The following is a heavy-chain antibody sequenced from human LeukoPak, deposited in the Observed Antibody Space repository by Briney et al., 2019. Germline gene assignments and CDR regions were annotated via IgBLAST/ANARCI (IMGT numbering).Heavy chain of an antibody. CDR2: ISSSSSYI. Sequence: GGSLRLSCAASGFTFSSYSMNWVRQAPGKGLEWVSSISSSSSYIYYADSVKGRFTISRDNAKNSLYLQMNSLRAEDTAVYYCARSSFDWLLTGVDYWGQGTLVTVSS. CDR3: ARSSFDWLLTGVDY. J-gene: IGHJ4*02. V-gene: IGHV3-21*04. D-gene: IGHD3-9*01. CDR1: GFTFSSYS.